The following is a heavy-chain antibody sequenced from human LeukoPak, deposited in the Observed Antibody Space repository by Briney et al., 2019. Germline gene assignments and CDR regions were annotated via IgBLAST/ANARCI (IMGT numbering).Heavy chain of an antibody. Sequence: SETLSLTCAVSGASFSDYYWSWIRQPPGKGLEWIGKINHSGSTNYNPSLKSRVTISVDTSKNQFSLKLSSVTAADTAVYYCARDRYYYDSSARYFDYWGQGTLVTVSS. J-gene: IGHJ4*02. CDR3: ARDRYYYDSSARYFDY. V-gene: IGHV4-34*01. D-gene: IGHD3-22*01. CDR2: INHSGST. CDR1: GASFSDYY.